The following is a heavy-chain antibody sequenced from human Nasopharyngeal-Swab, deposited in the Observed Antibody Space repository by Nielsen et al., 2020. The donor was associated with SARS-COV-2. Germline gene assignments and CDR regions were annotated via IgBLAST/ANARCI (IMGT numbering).Heavy chain of an antibody. J-gene: IGHJ6*02. CDR2: INTNTGNP. CDR1: GYTFTSYA. D-gene: IGHD3-3*01. V-gene: IGHV7-4-1*02. Sequence: ASVKLSCKASGYTFTSYAMTWVRQAPGQGLEWMGWINTNTGNPTYAQGFTGRFVFSLDTSVSTAYLQISSLKAEDTAVYYCAREEGITIFGVPIGFGYYGMDVWGQGTTVTVSS. CDR3: AREEGITIFGVPIGFGYYGMDV.